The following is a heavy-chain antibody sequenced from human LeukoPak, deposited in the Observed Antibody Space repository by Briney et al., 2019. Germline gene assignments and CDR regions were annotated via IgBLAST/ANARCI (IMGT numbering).Heavy chain of an antibody. D-gene: IGHD2-21*02. Sequence: PGGSLRLSCAASRFTFSSYSMNWVRRAPGKGLEWVSSISSSSSYIHYADSVKGRFTISRDNAKNSLYLQMNSLRAEDTAVYYCAKDSGPAYCGGDCYPDAFDIWGQGTMVTVSS. CDR1: RFTFSSYS. V-gene: IGHV3-21*01. J-gene: IGHJ3*02. CDR3: AKDSGPAYCGGDCYPDAFDI. CDR2: ISSSSSYI.